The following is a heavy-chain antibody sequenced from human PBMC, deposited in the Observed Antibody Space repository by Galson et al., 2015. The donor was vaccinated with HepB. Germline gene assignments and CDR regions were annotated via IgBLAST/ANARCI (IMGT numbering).Heavy chain of an antibody. J-gene: IGHJ4*02. V-gene: IGHV3-64*01. CDR3: ARGWRTYDY. CDR2: ISTNGGST. CDR1: GFTFSSYG. Sequence: SLRLSCAASGFTFSSYGMHWVRQAPGKGLEDVSGISTNGGSTYYANSVKGRFTISRDNSKNTLYLEMGSLRAEDMAVYYCARGWRTYDYWGQGTLVTVSS. D-gene: IGHD6-19*01.